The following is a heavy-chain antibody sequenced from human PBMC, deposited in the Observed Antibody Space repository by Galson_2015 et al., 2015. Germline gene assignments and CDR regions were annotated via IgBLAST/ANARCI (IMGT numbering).Heavy chain of an antibody. V-gene: IGHV1-69-2*01. CDR1: GYTFSEYY. J-gene: IGHJ4*02. CDR3: ATGGGPLDF. CDR2: VDPADGQT. D-gene: IGHD3-16*01. Sequence: VSGYTFSEYYIHWVQQAPGKGLAWMGLVDPADGQTIYAEDFQGRVTISASAGTGYMELSSLKSDDTAVYYCATGGGPLDFWGQGTLVTVSS.